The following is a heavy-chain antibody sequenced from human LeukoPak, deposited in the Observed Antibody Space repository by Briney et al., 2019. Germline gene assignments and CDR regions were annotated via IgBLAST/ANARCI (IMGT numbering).Heavy chain of an antibody. D-gene: IGHD4-23*01. Sequence: SETLSLTCAVSGGSISSSNWWSWVSQPPGKGLEWIEEIYHSGSTNYTPSLKSRATISVDKSKNQFSLKLSSVTAADTAVYYCAGTTGGIPDAFDIWGQGTMVTVSS. V-gene: IGHV4-4*02. CDR1: GGSISSSNW. CDR3: AGTTGGIPDAFDI. CDR2: IYHSGST. J-gene: IGHJ3*02.